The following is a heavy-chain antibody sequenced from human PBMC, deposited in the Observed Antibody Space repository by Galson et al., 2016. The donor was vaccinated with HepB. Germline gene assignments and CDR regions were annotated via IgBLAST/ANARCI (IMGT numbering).Heavy chain of an antibody. CDR2: TYYRSKWYN. Sequence: CAISGDSVSSDSAAWNWIRQSPSRGLEWLGRTYYRSKWYNDYAVSVKSRITINPDTSKNQFSLNLSSVTAADTAVYYCAGKPGYSGSYYFDYWGQGTRVTASS. V-gene: IGHV6-1*01. D-gene: IGHD3-9*01. CDR3: AGKPGYSGSYYFDY. CDR1: GDSVSSDSAA. J-gene: IGHJ4*02.